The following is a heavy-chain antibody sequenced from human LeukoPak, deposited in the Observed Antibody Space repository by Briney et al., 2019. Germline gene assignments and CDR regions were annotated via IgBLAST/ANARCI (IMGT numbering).Heavy chain of an antibody. J-gene: IGHJ5*02. D-gene: IGHD5-18*01. V-gene: IGHV1-2*02. Sequence: ASVKVSCKASGYTFTGYDMHWVRQAPGQGLEWMGWINNNSGGRNYAQKFQGRVTMTRDTSISTAYMELSRLRSDDTAVYYCAREVYSYGWNWFDPWGQGTLVTVSS. CDR3: AREVYSYGWNWFDP. CDR2: INNNSGGR. CDR1: GYTFTGYD.